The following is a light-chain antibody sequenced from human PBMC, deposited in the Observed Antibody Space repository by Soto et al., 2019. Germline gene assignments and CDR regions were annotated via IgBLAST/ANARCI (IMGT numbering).Light chain of an antibody. Sequence: QSALPQPPSVSAAPGQKVTISCSGSSSNIGNNYVSWYQQLPGTAPKLLIYDNNKRPSGIPDRFSGSKSGTSATLGITGLQTGDEADYYCGTWDSSLSAVFGGGTKLTVL. CDR2: DNN. J-gene: IGLJ2*01. CDR1: SSNIGNNY. V-gene: IGLV1-51*01. CDR3: GTWDSSLSAV.